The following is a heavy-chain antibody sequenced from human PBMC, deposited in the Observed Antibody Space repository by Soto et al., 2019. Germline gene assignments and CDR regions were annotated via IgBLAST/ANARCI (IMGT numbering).Heavy chain of an antibody. V-gene: IGHV3-11*01. CDR2: ISSSGSTI. CDR3: ARTMVRGVMTLQHYYYMDV. CDR1: GFTFSDYY. J-gene: IGHJ6*03. D-gene: IGHD3-10*01. Sequence: QVQLVESGGGLVKPGGALRLSCAASGFTFSDYYMSWIRQAPGKGLEWVSYISSSGSTIYYADSVKGRFTISRDNAKNSLYLQMNSLRAEDTAVYYCARTMVRGVMTLQHYYYMDVWGKGTTVTVSS.